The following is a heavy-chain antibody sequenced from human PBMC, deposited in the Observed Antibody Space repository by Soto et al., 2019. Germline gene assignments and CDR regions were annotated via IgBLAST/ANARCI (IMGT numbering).Heavy chain of an antibody. Sequence: ASVKVSCKASGFTFTSSAVQWVRQARGQRLEWIGWIVVGSGNTNYAQKFQERVTITRDTSTSTAYMELRGLRSDDTAVYYCARVRQLVGYFYYYMDVWGKGTTVTVSS. CDR1: GFTFTSSA. V-gene: IGHV1-58*01. J-gene: IGHJ6*03. D-gene: IGHD6-6*01. CDR3: ARVRQLVGYFYYYMDV. CDR2: IVVGSGNT.